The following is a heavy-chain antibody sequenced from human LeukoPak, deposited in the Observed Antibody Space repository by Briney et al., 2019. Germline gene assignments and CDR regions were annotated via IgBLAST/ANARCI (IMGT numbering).Heavy chain of an antibody. Sequence: KPGGSLRLSCTASGFTFGDYAMSWFRQAPGKGLEWVGFIRSKAYGGTTEYAASVKGRFTISRDDSKSIAYLQMNSLKTEDTAVYYCTRAVLRFLEWLSPYGMDVWGQGTTVTVSS. CDR3: TRAVLRFLEWLSPYGMDV. CDR2: IRSKAYGGTT. V-gene: IGHV3-49*05. CDR1: GFTFGDYA. D-gene: IGHD3-3*01. J-gene: IGHJ6*02.